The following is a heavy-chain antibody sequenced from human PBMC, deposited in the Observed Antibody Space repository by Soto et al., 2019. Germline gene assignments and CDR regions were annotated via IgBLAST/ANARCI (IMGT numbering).Heavy chain of an antibody. Sequence: SETLSLTCTFSGGSVSSGSHYLSWIRQPPGKGLEWIGYVHSSGSTNYNPSLKSRVTISLDMSKNQLSLKLSSVTAADTAVYYCARVGYCGGDCSFPDYWGQGTLVTVSS. CDR3: ARVGYCGGDCSFPDY. D-gene: IGHD2-21*02. CDR2: VHSSGST. CDR1: GGSVSSGSHY. J-gene: IGHJ4*02. V-gene: IGHV4-61*01.